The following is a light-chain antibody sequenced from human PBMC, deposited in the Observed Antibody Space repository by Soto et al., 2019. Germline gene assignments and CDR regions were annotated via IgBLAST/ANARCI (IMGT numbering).Light chain of an antibody. V-gene: IGKV3-15*01. J-gene: IGKJ1*01. CDR1: QSVSSN. Sequence: EIVMTQSPATLSVSPGERATLSCRASQSVSSNLAWYQQKPGQAPRLLIYGASTRATGIPARFSGSRSGTEFTLPISSLQAEDFAVYYCQQYNNWRGTFGQGTKVEIK. CDR2: GAS. CDR3: QQYNNWRGT.